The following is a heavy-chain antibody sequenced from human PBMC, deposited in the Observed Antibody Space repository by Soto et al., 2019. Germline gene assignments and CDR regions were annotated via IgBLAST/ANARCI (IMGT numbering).Heavy chain of an antibody. D-gene: IGHD3-22*01. Sequence: PSETLSLTCTVSGGSITSSSYYWGWIRQPPGKGLEWIGSIYYSGSTYYNPSLKSRVTISVDTSKNQFSLKLSSVTAADTAVYYCAREAVYDSSGYLGYWGQGTLVTVSS. CDR3: AREAVYDSSGYLGY. CDR2: IYYSGST. J-gene: IGHJ4*02. V-gene: IGHV4-39*07. CDR1: GGSITSSSYY.